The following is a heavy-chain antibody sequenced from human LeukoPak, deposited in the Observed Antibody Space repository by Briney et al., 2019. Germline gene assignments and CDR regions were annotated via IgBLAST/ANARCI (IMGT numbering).Heavy chain of an antibody. CDR3: AKDHYTGNYDILTGYYPDY. CDR2: LSGSGAGT. J-gene: IGHJ4*02. CDR1: GFTFSDYA. Sequence: GGSLRLSCAASGFTFSDYALGWVRQAPGRGLEWVATLSGSGAGTYYSDSVQGRFTISRDNSKNTLYLQMNSLRAEDTAVYYCAKDHYTGNYDILTGYYPDYWGQGTLVTVSS. V-gene: IGHV3-23*01. D-gene: IGHD3-9*01.